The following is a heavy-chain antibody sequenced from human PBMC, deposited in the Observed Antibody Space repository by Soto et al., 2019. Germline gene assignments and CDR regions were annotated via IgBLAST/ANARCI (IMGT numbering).Heavy chain of an antibody. CDR2: IIPIFGTP. V-gene: IGHV1-69*01. Sequence: QVQLVQSGAEVKKPGSSVTVSCKASGGIFSTYAISWLRQAPGQGLEGMGGIIPIFGTPNYAQRFQARVTITADESTSTAYVELSRRRSEDTAVYYCARDRDDYGSGNYYNRIDFWGQGTLVTVSS. CDR3: ARDRDDYGSGNYYNRIDF. D-gene: IGHD3-10*01. CDR1: GGIFSTYA. J-gene: IGHJ4*02.